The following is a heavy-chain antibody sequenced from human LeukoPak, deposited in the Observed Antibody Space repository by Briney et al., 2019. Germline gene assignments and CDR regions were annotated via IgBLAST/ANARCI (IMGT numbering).Heavy chain of an antibody. D-gene: IGHD5-12*01. CDR1: GYNFTAYN. V-gene: IGHV1-2*02. J-gene: IGHJ5*02. CDR2: ISPNSGGT. CDR3: AREMDYRGYSNNFARWFDP. Sequence: GASVKVSCKASGYNFTAYNIHWVRQAPGQSLEWMGWISPNSGGTNYSQKFQGRVTMTRDTSLRNAYMELSRLRSDDTAVYFCAREMDYRGYSNNFARWFDPWGQGTLVTVSS.